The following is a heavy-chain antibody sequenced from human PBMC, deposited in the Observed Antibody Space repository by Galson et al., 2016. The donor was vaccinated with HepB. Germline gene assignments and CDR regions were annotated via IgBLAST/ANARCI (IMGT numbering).Heavy chain of an antibody. V-gene: IGHV3-11*04. CDR1: GFTFSDYY. CDR2: STTSGSSI. J-gene: IGHJ6*02. CDR3: AGSRARTPSSYFYSGMDA. D-gene: IGHD1-14*01. Sequence: SLRLSCAASGFTFSDYYISWVRQAPGKGLQWISYSTTSGSSIFCTDSVKGRFTISRDNAKNSLFLQMNSLRAEDTAVYYCAGSRARTPSSYFYSGMDAWGQGTRSSSP.